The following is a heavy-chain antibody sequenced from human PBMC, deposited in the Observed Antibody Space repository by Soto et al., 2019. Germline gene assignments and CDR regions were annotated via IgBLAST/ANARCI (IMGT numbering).Heavy chain of an antibody. CDR3: AREGRHYHSSGYGAPYYYYGMDV. D-gene: IGHD3-22*01. J-gene: IGHJ6*02. CDR1: GYTFTGYY. Sequence: ASVKVSCKASGYTFTGYYMHWVRQAPGQGLEWMGWINPNSGGTNYAQKFQGWVTMTRDTSISTAYMELSRLRSDDTAVYYCAREGRHYHSSGYGAPYYYYGMDVWGQGTTVTVSS. CDR2: INPNSGGT. V-gene: IGHV1-2*04.